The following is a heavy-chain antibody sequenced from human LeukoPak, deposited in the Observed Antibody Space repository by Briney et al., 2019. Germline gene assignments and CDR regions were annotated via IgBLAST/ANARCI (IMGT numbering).Heavy chain of an antibody. CDR1: GGSFSGYY. CDR2: INHSGST. D-gene: IGHD3-10*01. CDR3: ARFRYYYGSGSYYLSHP. J-gene: IGHJ5*02. V-gene: IGHV4-34*01. Sequence: SETLSLTCAVYGGSFSGYYWSWIRQPPGKGLEWIGEINHSGSTNYNPSLKSRVTISVDTSKNQFSLKLSSVTAADTAVYYCARFRYYYGSGSYYLSHPWGQGTLVTVSS.